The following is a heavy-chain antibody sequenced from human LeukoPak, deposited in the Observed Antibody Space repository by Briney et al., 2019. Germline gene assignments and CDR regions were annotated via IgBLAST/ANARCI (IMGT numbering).Heavy chain of an antibody. CDR3: ARVPAAMTSYYYGMDV. CDR1: GFTFSDYY. J-gene: IGHJ6*02. CDR2: ISSSGSTI. D-gene: IGHD2-2*01. Sequence: GGSLRLSCAASGFTFSDYYMSWIRQAPGKGLEWVSYISSSGSTIYYADSVKGRFTISRDNAKNSLYLQMNSLRAEDTAVYYCARVPAAMTSYYYGMDVWGQGTTVTVSS. V-gene: IGHV3-11*01.